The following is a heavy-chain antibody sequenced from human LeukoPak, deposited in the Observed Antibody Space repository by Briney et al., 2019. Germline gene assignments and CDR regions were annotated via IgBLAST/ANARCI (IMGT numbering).Heavy chain of an antibody. CDR3: ARDQGILARQIGY. CDR2: INHSGST. CDR1: GGSFSGYY. V-gene: IGHV4-34*01. Sequence: SETLSFTCAVYGGSFSGYYWSWIRQPPGKWLEWIGEINHSGSTNYNPSLKSRVTISVDTSKNQFSLQLSSVTAADTAVYYCARDQGILARQIGYWGQGTLVTVSS. J-gene: IGHJ4*02. D-gene: IGHD6-6*01.